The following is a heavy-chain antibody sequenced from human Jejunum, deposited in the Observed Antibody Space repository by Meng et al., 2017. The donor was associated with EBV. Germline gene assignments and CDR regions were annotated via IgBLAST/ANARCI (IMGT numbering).Heavy chain of an antibody. CDR2: INENGRTT. V-gene: IGHV3-74*01. CDR1: GFTFSTYW. Sequence: RGVMFPPGWPLSLYCAASGFTFSTYWMHWVRQAPGKGLVWISRINENGRTTTYADSVKGRFTISRDNTKNTLYLQMNNLRAEDTAVYFCSRDLAGPYDDWGQGTLVTVSS. J-gene: IGHJ4*02. CDR3: SRDLAGPYDD.